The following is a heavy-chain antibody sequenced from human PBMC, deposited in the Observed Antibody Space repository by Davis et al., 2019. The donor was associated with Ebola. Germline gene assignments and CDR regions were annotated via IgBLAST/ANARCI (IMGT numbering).Heavy chain of an antibody. CDR1: GYTFTSYD. Sequence: ASVKVSCKASGYTFTSYDINWVRQATGQGLEWMGWMNPNSGNTGYAQKFQGRVTMTRNTSISTAYMELSSLRSEDTAVYYCAREYYYYDSSGYSTMRAFDIWGQGTMVTVSS. J-gene: IGHJ3*02. V-gene: IGHV1-8*01. CDR3: AREYYYYDSSGYSTMRAFDI. CDR2: MNPNSGNT. D-gene: IGHD3-22*01.